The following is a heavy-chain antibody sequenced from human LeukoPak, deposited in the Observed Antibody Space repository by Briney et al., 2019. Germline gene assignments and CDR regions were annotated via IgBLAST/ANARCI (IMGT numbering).Heavy chain of an antibody. CDR2: ISGSGGNT. CDR1: GFTFSSYW. V-gene: IGHV3-23*01. D-gene: IGHD4-11*01. Sequence: GGSLRLSCAASGFTFSSYWMSWVRQAPGKGLEWVSVISGSGGNTYYADPVKGRFTISRDNSKNTLYLQMNSLRAEDTAVYYCARGTVTTLHYFDYWGQGTLVTVSS. J-gene: IGHJ4*02. CDR3: ARGTVTTLHYFDY.